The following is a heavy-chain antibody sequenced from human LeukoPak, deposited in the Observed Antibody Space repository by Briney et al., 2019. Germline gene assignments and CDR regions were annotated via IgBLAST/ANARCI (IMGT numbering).Heavy chain of an antibody. Sequence: SETLSLTCTVSGGSISSGSYYWSWIRQPAGKGLEWIGRIYTSGSTNYNPSLKSRVTISVDTSKNQFSLKLSSVTAADTAVYYCARVRRGYYDSSGYEDAFDIWGQGIMVTVSS. CDR2: IYTSGST. D-gene: IGHD3-22*01. J-gene: IGHJ3*02. V-gene: IGHV4-61*02. CDR3: ARVRRGYYDSSGYEDAFDI. CDR1: GGSISSGSYY.